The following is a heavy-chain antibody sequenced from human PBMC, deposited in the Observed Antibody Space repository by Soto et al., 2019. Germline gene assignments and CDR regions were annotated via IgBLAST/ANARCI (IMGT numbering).Heavy chain of an antibody. V-gene: IGHV4-39*01. CDR2: IYYSGST. CDR1: GGSISSSSYY. J-gene: IGHJ4*02. Sequence: NPSETLSLTCTVSGGSISSSSYYWGWIRQPPGKGLEWIGSIYYSGSTYYNPSLKSRVTISVDTSKNQFSLKLSSVTAADTAVYYCARRVKRVVPAAIFDYWGQGTLVTVSS. CDR3: ARRVKRVVPAAIFDY. D-gene: IGHD2-2*01.